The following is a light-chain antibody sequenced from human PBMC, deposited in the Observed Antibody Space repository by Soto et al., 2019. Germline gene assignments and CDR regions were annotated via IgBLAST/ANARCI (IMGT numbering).Light chain of an antibody. CDR3: QQVKSYPRT. Sequence: DIHLTQSPSSLSASVGDRVTITFRASQAITNNLSWYQQKPGNPPRLLIYEESTLHSGVPSRFSGRKVGTQFILTIDSLQPEDFATYYCQQVKSYPRTFGGGTK. CDR2: EES. CDR1: QAITNN. J-gene: IGKJ4*01. V-gene: IGKV1-9*01.